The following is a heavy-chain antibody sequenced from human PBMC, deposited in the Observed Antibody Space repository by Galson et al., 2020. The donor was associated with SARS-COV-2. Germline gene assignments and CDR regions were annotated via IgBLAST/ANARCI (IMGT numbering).Heavy chain of an antibody. CDR2: ISAYNGNT. D-gene: IGHD2-2*02. CDR3: ARTRFRCSSTSCYTGGEFDY. CDR1: GYTFTSYG. V-gene: IGHV1-18*04. J-gene: IGHJ4*02. Sequence: ASVKVSCKASGYTFTSYGISWVRQAPGQGLERMGWISAYNGNTHYAQKLQGRVTMTTDTSTSTAYMELRSLRSDDTAVYYCARTRFRCSSTSCYTGGEFDYWGQGTLVTVSS.